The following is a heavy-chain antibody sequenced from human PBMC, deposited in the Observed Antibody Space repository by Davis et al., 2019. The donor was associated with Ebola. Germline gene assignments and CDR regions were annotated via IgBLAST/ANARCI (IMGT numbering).Heavy chain of an antibody. Sequence: ASSVKVPCKASRGTFSSNAISWVRQAPGQGLEWMGGIIPIFCTANYAQKFQGRVTITADESTSTAYMELSSLRSEDSAVFYCARELLDYSKNKLYYYYGMDVWGQGTTVTVSS. D-gene: IGHD4-11*01. CDR2: IIPIFCTA. CDR1: RGTFSSNA. CDR3: ARELLDYSKNKLYYYYGMDV. V-gene: IGHV1-69*13. J-gene: IGHJ6*02.